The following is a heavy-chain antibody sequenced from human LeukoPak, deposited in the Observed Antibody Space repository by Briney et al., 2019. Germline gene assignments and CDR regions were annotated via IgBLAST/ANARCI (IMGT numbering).Heavy chain of an antibody. D-gene: IGHD3-9*01. J-gene: IGHJ4*02. Sequence: GGSLRLSCATSGFSFTDYPMNWVRQAPGKGLEWISNIRTTAEGAKYAYYADSVKGRVTISRDDGKNTLYLHMNSLRDDDTAVYYCATDQRYAFDYWGQRSLLSVSS. CDR3: ATDQRYAFDY. CDR1: GFSFTDYP. CDR2: IRTTAEGAKYA. V-gene: IGHV3-48*02.